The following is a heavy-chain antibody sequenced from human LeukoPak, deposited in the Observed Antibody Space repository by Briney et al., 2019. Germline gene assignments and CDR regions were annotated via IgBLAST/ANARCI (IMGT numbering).Heavy chain of an antibody. CDR3: ARDLYSSSFVYFGN. CDR1: GGSISSGNYY. Sequence: PSETLSLTCTVSGGSISSGNYYWSWIRQHPGKGLEWIGYIYYSGSTDYNPSLKSRATISVDTSKNQFSLKLSSVTAADTAVYYCARDLYSSSFVYFGNWGQGTLVIVSS. V-gene: IGHV4-31*03. J-gene: IGHJ4*02. D-gene: IGHD6-6*01. CDR2: IYYSGST.